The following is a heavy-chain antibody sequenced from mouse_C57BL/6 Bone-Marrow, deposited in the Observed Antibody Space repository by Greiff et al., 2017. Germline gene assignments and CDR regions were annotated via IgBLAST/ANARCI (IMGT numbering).Heavy chain of an antibody. J-gene: IGHJ1*03. CDR3: ARGTTGVDWYFDV. CDR1: GYTFTSYW. Sequence: QVQLQQSGAELARPGASVKLSCKASGYTFTSYWMHWVKQRPGRGLEWIGRIDPNSGGTKYNEKFKGKATLTVDKPSSTAYMQLSSLTSEDSAVYYCARGTTGVDWYFDVWGTGTTVTVSS. D-gene: IGHD1-1*01. V-gene: IGHV1-72*01. CDR2: IDPNSGGT.